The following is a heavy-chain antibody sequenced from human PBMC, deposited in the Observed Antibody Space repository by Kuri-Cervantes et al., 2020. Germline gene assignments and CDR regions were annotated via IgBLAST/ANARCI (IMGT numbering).Heavy chain of an antibody. J-gene: IGHJ3*02. CDR3: ARVGYCSSTSCYSDAFDI. D-gene: IGHD2-2*01. CDR1: GGSISSSSYY. V-gene: IGHV4-39*01. CDR2: IYYSGST. Sequence: GSLRLSCTVSGGSISSSSYYWGWIRQPPGKGLEWIGSIYYSGSTYYNPSLKSRVTISVDTSKSQFSLKLSSVTAADTAVYYCARVGYCSSTSCYSDAFDIWGQGTMVTVSS.